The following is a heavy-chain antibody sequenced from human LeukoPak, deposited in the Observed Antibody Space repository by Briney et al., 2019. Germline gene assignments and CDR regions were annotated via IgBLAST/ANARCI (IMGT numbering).Heavy chain of an antibody. CDR2: IKSKTDGGTT. J-gene: IGHJ1*01. D-gene: IGHD3-22*01. CDR1: GFTFSNAW. Sequence: GGSLRLSCAASGFTFSNAWMSWVRQAPGKGLEWVGRIKSKTDGGTTDYAAPVKGRFTISRDDSKNTLYLQMNSPKTEDTAVYYCTTELYYYDSSGYYTHFQHWGQGTLVTVSS. V-gene: IGHV3-15*01. CDR3: TTELYYYDSSGYYTHFQH.